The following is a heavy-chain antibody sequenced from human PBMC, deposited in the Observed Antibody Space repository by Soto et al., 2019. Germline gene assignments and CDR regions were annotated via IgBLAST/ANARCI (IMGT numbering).Heavy chain of an antibody. Sequence: PSETLSLTCTVSGGSISSYYWSWIRQPPGKGLEWIGYIYYSGSTNYNPSLKSRVTISVDTSKNQFSLKLSSVTAADTAVYYCARDRGVQLWPYYYYGMDVWGQGTTVTVS. V-gene: IGHV4-59*01. D-gene: IGHD5-18*01. CDR1: GGSISSYY. J-gene: IGHJ6*02. CDR2: IYYSGST. CDR3: ARDRGVQLWPYYYYGMDV.